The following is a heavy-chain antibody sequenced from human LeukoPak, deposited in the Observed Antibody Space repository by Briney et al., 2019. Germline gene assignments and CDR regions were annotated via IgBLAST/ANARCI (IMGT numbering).Heavy chain of an antibody. CDR1: GFTVSSNY. J-gene: IGHJ4*02. CDR2: IYSSGST. CDR3: ARGRGGYPPTGFDY. Sequence: GGSLRLSCAASGFTVSSNYMSWVRQAPGKGLEWVSVIYSSGSTYYADSVKGRFTISRDNSKNTLYLQMNSLRAEDTAVYYCARGRGGYPPTGFDYWGQGTLVTVSS. D-gene: IGHD5-12*01. V-gene: IGHV3-53*01.